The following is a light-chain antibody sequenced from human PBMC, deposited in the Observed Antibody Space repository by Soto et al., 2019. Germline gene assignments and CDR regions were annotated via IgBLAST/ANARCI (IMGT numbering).Light chain of an antibody. CDR3: QHYNKWSRT. CDR1: QSIINN. Sequence: THAPGTLCVSPVERESVSCRASQSIINNLAWYQQKPGQAPRLLIYGAITRAAIVPARFSGSGSGTEFTLTISSLQSEDFAVYYCQHYNKWSRTFGQGTKVDI. V-gene: IGKV3-15*01. CDR2: GAI. J-gene: IGKJ1*01.